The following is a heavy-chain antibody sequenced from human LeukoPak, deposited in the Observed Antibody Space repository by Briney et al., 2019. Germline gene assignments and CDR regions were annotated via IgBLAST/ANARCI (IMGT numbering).Heavy chain of an antibody. Sequence: PGGSLRLSCAASGFTFSDYNMRWIRQAPGKGLEWVSSISRSGSTKYYADPVKGRFTISRDNAKNSLYLQMNSLRAEDTAVYYCAELGITMIGGVWGKGTTVTISS. CDR1: GFTFSDYN. J-gene: IGHJ6*04. V-gene: IGHV3-11*04. D-gene: IGHD3-10*02. CDR2: ISRSGSTK. CDR3: AELGITMIGGV.